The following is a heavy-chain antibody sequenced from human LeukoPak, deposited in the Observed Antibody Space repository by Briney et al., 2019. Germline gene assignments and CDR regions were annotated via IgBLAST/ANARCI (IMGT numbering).Heavy chain of an antibody. CDR1: GDTFSSYS. CDR2: ISSSSSYI. CDR3: ARSPYYDYYYGMDV. D-gene: IGHD3-16*01. V-gene: IGHV3-21*01. Sequence: GGSLRLSCAASGDTFSSYSMRWVRQAPGKGLEWVSSISSSSSYIYYADSVKGRFTISRDNAKNSLYLQMNSLRAEDTAVYYCARSPYYDYYYGMDVWGQGTAVTVSS. J-gene: IGHJ6*02.